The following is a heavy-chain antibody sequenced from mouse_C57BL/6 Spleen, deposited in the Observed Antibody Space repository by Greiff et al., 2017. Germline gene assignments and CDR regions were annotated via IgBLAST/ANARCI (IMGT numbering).Heavy chain of an antibody. CDR3: ACHYDCSSYDYFDY. Sequence: VQLQQSGAELVRPGASVKLSCTASGFNIKDYYMHWVKQRTEQGLEWIGRIDPEDGETKYAPKFQGKATITADTSANTAYMQLSSLTSEDTADYYCACHYDCSSYDYFDYWGQGTTLTVSS. J-gene: IGHJ2*01. D-gene: IGHD1-1*01. CDR1: GFNIKDYY. V-gene: IGHV14-2*01. CDR2: IDPEDGET.